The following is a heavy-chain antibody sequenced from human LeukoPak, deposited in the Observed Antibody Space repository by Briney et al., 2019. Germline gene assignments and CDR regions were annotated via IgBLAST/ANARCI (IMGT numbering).Heavy chain of an antibody. V-gene: IGHV1-2*06. J-gene: IGHJ4*02. CDR1: GYTFTGYY. CDR3: ATDLLAAAGSVS. CDR2: INPNSGGT. Sequence: ASVKVSCKASGYTFTGYYMHWVRQAPGQGLEWMGRINPNSGGTNYAQKFQGRVTMTEDTSTDTAYMELSSLRSEDTAVYYCATDLLAAAGSVSWGQGTLVTVSS. D-gene: IGHD6-13*01.